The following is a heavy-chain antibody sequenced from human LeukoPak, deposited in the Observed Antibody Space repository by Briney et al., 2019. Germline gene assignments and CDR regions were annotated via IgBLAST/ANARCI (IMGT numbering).Heavy chain of an antibody. Sequence: PSETLSLTCTVSGVSISSSSYYWGWIRQPPGKGLEWIGSIYYSGSTYYNPSLKSRVTISVDTSKNQFSLKLSSVTAADTAVYYCARRGLDYGGISREDYWGQGTLVTVSS. J-gene: IGHJ4*02. V-gene: IGHV4-39*01. D-gene: IGHD4-23*01. CDR2: IYYSGST. CDR3: ARRGLDYGGISREDY. CDR1: GVSISSSSYY.